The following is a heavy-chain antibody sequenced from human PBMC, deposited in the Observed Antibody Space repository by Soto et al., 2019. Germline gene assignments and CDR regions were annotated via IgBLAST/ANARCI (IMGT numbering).Heavy chain of an antibody. Sequence: QVQLVQSGAEVRKPGSSVKVSCEASGGSFSSYAIGWVRQAPGQGLEWMGALIPIFGAPNYAQKFQGRVTITADESTRKAYMELSSLGSEDTAVYYWARVVGASTPHYFYGMDVWGQGTTVTVSS. CDR1: GGSFSSYA. CDR2: LIPIFGAP. CDR3: ARVVGASTPHYFYGMDV. V-gene: IGHV1-69*01. D-gene: IGHD1-26*01. J-gene: IGHJ6*02.